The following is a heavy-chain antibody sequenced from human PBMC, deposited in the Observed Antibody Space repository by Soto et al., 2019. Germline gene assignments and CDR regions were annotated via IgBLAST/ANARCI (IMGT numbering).Heavy chain of an antibody. CDR2: LGGNGFTT. J-gene: IGHJ6*03. V-gene: IGHV3-23*01. D-gene: IGHD5-12*01. CDR1: GFTFGSYA. Sequence: EVQLLESGGGLVQPGGSLRLSCVVSGFTFGSYAMNWVRQAPEKGPEWVAVLGGNGFTTYYADSAKCRFTISGDKSKSTLSLQMNSVRADDTGVYCSSKALRHSLNFFYYMDVGGRGTSVTVSS. CDR3: SKALRHSLNFFYYMDV.